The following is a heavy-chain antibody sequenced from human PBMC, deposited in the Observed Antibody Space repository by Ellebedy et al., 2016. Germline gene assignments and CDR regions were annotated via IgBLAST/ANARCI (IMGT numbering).Heavy chain of an antibody. J-gene: IGHJ4*02. V-gene: IGHV3-23*01. D-gene: IGHD4-17*01. Sequence: GGSLRLXXAASGFTFSSSTMSWVRQAPGKGLEWVSSISASGGSTYYADSVKGRFTISRDNPKNTLYLQMNNLRAEDTAVYYCAKDRDDDGDYVFDSWGQGTLVTVSS. CDR2: ISASGGST. CDR1: GFTFSSST. CDR3: AKDRDDDGDYVFDS.